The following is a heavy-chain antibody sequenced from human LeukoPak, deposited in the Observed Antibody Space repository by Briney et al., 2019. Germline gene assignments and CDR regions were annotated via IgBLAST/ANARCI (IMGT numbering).Heavy chain of an antibody. CDR1: GYSFTSYA. CDR3: ARDNIGFDY. Sequence: GESLKISCKGSGYSFTSYAITWVRQAPGQGLEWMGWISADKGNTNYAQNFQGRVTMTTDTSTSTVYMELRSLRSDDTAVYYCARDNIGFDYWGQGALVTVSS. V-gene: IGHV1-18*01. J-gene: IGHJ4*02. D-gene: IGHD5-12*01. CDR2: ISADKGNT.